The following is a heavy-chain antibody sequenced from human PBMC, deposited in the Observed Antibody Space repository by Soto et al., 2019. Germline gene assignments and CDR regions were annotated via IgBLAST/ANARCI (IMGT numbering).Heavy chain of an antibody. Sequence: QVQLVQSGAEVKKPGSSVKVSCKASGGTFSSYTISWVRQAPGQGLEWMGGIIPMLGTGNYAQKFQGRVTITADXSXNXXYMEMSSLRSEDTAVYYCARRYCISPSCHYYGLDVWGQGTTVTVSS. D-gene: IGHD2-2*01. J-gene: IGHJ6*02. CDR3: ARRYCISPSCHYYGLDV. V-gene: IGHV1-69*12. CDR2: IIPMLGTG. CDR1: GGTFSSYT.